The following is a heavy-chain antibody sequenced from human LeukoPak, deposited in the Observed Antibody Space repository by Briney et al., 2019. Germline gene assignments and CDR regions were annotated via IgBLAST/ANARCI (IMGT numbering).Heavy chain of an antibody. CDR2: IYNSGST. CDR1: GGSISSYY. Sequence: SETLSLTCTVSGGSISSYYWSWIRQPPGKGLEWIGYIYNSGSTNYNPSLKSRVTISVDTSKNQFSLKLSSVTAADTAVYYCARDEYYYDSSGYYSSWYYYMDVWGKGTTVTVSS. CDR3: ARDEYYYDSSGYYSSWYYYMDV. V-gene: IGHV4-59*12. J-gene: IGHJ6*03. D-gene: IGHD3-22*01.